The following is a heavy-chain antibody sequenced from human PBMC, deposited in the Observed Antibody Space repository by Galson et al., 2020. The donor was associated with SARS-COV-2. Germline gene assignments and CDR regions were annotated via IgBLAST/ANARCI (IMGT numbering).Heavy chain of an antibody. CDR2: ISSDGNNK. J-gene: IGHJ4*02. D-gene: IGHD3-3*01. V-gene: IGHV3-30-3*01. Sequence: GGSLRLSCVASRFTFRDYAMHWVRQTPGKGLEWVAVISSDGNNKFYADSVKGRFTISRDNSKDTLFLQMTSLRPDDTAIYYCARDWGRDTFNFWTGYYFPYWGQGVRVTVSS. CDR1: RFTFRDYA. CDR3: ARDWGRDTFNFWTGYYFPY.